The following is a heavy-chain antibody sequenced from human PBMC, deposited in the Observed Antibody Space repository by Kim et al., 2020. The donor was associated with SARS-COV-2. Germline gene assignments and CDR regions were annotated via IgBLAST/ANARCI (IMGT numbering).Heavy chain of an antibody. D-gene: IGHD3-9*01. CDR2: ISSSSSYI. CDR3: ARDRERIDILTGYTPYYYGMDV. CDR1: GFTFSSYS. J-gene: IGHJ6*02. V-gene: IGHV3-21*01. Sequence: GGSLRLSCAASGFTFSSYSMNWVRQAPGKGLEWVSSISSSSSYIYYADSVKGRFTISRDNAKNSLYLQMNSLRAEDTAVYYCARDRERIDILTGYTPYYYGMDVWGQGTTVTVSS.